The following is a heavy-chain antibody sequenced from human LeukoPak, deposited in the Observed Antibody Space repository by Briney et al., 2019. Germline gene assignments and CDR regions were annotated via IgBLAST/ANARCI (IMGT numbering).Heavy chain of an antibody. V-gene: IGHV3-23*01. CDR3: AKGSLRYFDWLSDY. D-gene: IGHD3-9*01. J-gene: IGHJ4*02. Sequence: GGSLRLSCAASRFTFSSYAMSWVRQAPGKGLEWVSAISGSGGSTYYADSVKGRFTISRDNSKNTLYLQMNSLRAEDTAVYYCAKGSLRYFDWLSDYWGQGTLVTVSS. CDR1: RFTFSSYA. CDR2: ISGSGGST.